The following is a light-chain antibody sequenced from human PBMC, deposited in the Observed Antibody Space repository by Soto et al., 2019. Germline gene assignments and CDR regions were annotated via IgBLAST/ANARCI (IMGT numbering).Light chain of an antibody. Sequence: QSALTQRAFVSGSPGQSITISCSGTPSDIGAYNYVSWYQHLPGKAPKVIIYDVTNRPSGVSSRFSGSKSGTTASLTISGLQAEDEANYYCGSYTISSTLMIFGGGTKLTVL. CDR3: GSYTISSTLMI. CDR1: PSDIGAYNY. V-gene: IGLV2-14*03. J-gene: IGLJ2*01. CDR2: DVT.